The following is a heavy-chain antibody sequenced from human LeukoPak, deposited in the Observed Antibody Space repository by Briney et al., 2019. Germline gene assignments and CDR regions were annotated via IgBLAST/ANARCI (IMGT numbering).Heavy chain of an antibody. Sequence: SETLSLTCTVSGDSIYNSDYYWGWIRRPPGKGLEWIGSIFYGGSSYYNPSLESRVTISIAPSKSQFSLNLRFVTAADTAVYYCARFGSRIGTGASFGFDSWGQGTLALVSS. CDR2: IFYGGSS. V-gene: IGHV4-39*07. CDR1: GDSIYNSDYY. J-gene: IGHJ4*02. CDR3: ARFGSRIGTGASFGFDS. D-gene: IGHD3-10*01.